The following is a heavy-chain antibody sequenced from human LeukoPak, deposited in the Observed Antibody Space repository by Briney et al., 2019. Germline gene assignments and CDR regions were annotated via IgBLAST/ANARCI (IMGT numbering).Heavy chain of an antibody. CDR2: VDTTGNNT. V-gene: IGHV3-74*01. CDR1: GFTSSNFW. J-gene: IGHJ4*02. D-gene: IGHD1/OR15-1a*01. CDR3: ARGNKGFDY. Sequence: GGSLRLSCAASGFTSSNFWIHWVRQAPGERLVWVSRVDTTGNNTIYADSVKGRFTVSRDNAKHTVYLQMNSLRAEDTAVYYCARGNKGFDYWGQGALVTVSS.